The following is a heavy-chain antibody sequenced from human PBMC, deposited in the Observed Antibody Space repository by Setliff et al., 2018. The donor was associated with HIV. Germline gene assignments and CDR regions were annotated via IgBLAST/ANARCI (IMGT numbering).Heavy chain of an antibody. J-gene: IGHJ4*02. V-gene: IGHV3-21*04. CDR1: GFTFSSYS. CDR2: ISSSSSYI. Sequence: GGSLRLSCAASGFTFSSYSMNWVRQAPGKGLEWVSSISSSSSYIYYADSVKGRFTISRDNAKNSLYLQMNSLRAEDTAVYYCAREGLRYFDWLPPGHFDYWGQGTLVTVSS. D-gene: IGHD3-9*01. CDR3: AREGLRYFDWLPPGHFDY.